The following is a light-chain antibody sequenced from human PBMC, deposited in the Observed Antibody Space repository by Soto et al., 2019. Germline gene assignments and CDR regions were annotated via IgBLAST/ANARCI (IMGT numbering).Light chain of an antibody. CDR1: QSISNF. J-gene: IGKJ1*01. Sequence: DIQMTQSPSSLSASVGDRVSITCRASQSISNFLNWYQQKPGKAPKLLIYAASSLLSGVPSRFSGSGSGTDFTLTINSLQPEDFATYYCQQSYSSPQTFGQGTKVEIK. CDR2: AAS. V-gene: IGKV1-39*01. CDR3: QQSYSSPQT.